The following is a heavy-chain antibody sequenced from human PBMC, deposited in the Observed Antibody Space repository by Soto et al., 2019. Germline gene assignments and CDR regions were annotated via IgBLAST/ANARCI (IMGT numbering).Heavy chain of an antibody. V-gene: IGHV4-30-2*01. J-gene: IGHJ4*02. CDR1: GGSISSGGYS. Sequence: SETLSLTCAVSGGSISSGGYSWSWIRQPPGKGLEWIGYIYHSGSTYYNPSLKSRVTISVDRSKNQFSLKLSSVTAADTAVYYCASNYGGNPGFDYWGQGTLVTVST. CDR2: IYHSGST. D-gene: IGHD4-17*01. CDR3: ASNYGGNPGFDY.